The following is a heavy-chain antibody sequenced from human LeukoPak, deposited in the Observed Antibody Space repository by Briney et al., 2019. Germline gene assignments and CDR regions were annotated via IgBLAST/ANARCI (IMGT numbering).Heavy chain of an antibody. CDR2: IKSKTHGGTV. CDR1: GFTFTDAW. Sequence: GGSLRLSCAASGFTFTDAWMSWVRQTPGKGLEYIGRIKSKTHGGTVAYAAPVKGRFTTSRDDSQNTLYLQMSSLRTEDTAVYYCTRDLACWGQGTLVTVSS. V-gene: IGHV3-15*01. J-gene: IGHJ4*02. CDR3: TRDLAC.